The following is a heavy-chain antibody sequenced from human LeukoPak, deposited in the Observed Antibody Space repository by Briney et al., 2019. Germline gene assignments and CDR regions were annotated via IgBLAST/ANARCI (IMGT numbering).Heavy chain of an antibody. CDR3: ARDVAIAARSYCYGMDV. V-gene: IGHV1-2*02. Sequence: ASVKVSCKASGYTFTGYYMHWVRQAPGQGLEWMGWINPNSGGTNYAQKFQGRVTMTRDTSISTAYMELSRLRSDDTAVYYCARDVAIAARSYCYGMDVWGQGTTVTVSS. D-gene: IGHD6-6*01. J-gene: IGHJ6*02. CDR2: INPNSGGT. CDR1: GYTFTGYY.